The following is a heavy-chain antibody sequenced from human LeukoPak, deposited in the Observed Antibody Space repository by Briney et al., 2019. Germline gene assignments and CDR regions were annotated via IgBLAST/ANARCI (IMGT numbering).Heavy chain of an antibody. CDR3: ARVGLSPTVGH. J-gene: IGHJ1*01. D-gene: IGHD2-15*01. CDR1: GVSISSSY. V-gene: IGHV4-34*01. CDR2: INHSGST. Sequence: SETLSLTCVVSGVSISSSYWSWIRQPPGKGLEWIGEINHSGSTNYNPSLKSRVTISVDTSKNQFSLKLSSVTAADTAVYYCARVGLSPTVGHWGQGTLVTVSS.